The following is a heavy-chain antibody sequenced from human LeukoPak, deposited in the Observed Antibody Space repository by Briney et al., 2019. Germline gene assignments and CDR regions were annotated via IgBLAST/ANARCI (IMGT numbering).Heavy chain of an antibody. CDR3: ASLYCSGGSCYPEDAFDI. CDR2: ISGSGGIT. V-gene: IGHV3-23*01. Sequence: PGGSLRLSCAASGFTFSSCAMNWVRQAPGKGLEWVSGISGSGGITHYADSVRGRFTISRDNSKNTLYLQMNSLRAEDTAVYYCASLYCSGGSCYPEDAFDIWGQGTMVTVSS. D-gene: IGHD2-15*01. CDR1: GFTFSSCA. J-gene: IGHJ3*02.